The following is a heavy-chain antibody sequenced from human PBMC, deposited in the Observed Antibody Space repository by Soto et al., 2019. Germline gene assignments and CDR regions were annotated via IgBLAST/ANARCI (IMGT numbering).Heavy chain of an antibody. CDR1: GFTFSSYG. Sequence: PGGSLRLSCAASGFTFSSYGMHWVRQAPGKGLEWVAVIWYDGSNKYYADSVKGRFTISRDNSKNTLYRQINSLRAEDTAVYYCARDRNDFWSGYYSDYYYGMDVWGQGTTVTVSS. CDR2: IWYDGSNK. D-gene: IGHD3-3*01. V-gene: IGHV3-33*01. J-gene: IGHJ6*02. CDR3: ARDRNDFWSGYYSDYYYGMDV.